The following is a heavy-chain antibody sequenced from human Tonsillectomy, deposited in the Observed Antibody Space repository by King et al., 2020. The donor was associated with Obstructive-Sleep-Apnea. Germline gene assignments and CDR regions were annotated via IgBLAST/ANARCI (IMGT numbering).Heavy chain of an antibody. Sequence: VQLVESGGGVVQPGRSLRLSCAASGFTFSSYAMHWVRQAPGKGLEWVAVISYDGSNKYYADSLKGRFTISRANSKNTLYLQMNSLRAEAAAVYYCARDRGYSGSGSYSPYGMDVWGQGTTVTVSS. CDR2: ISYDGSNK. CDR1: GFTFSSYA. D-gene: IGHD3-10*01. V-gene: IGHV3-30-3*01. J-gene: IGHJ6*02. CDR3: ARDRGYSGSGSYSPYGMDV.